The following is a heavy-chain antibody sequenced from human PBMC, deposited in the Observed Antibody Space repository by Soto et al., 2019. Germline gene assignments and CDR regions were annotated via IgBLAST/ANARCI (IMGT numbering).Heavy chain of an antibody. J-gene: IGHJ4*02. D-gene: IGHD3-22*01. CDR3: AGLIYDSRLNYLYFDS. CDR2: IYHSGST. Sequence: SQTLSLTCPVSGDSITSIYPWAWIRQPPGRGLEWVASIYHSGSTYYNPSLKSRVTISVDTSKNQFSLRLRSVTAADTAVYYCAGLIYDSRLNYLYFDSWGQGMMVTVSS. V-gene: IGHV4-38-2*01. CDR1: GDSITSIYP.